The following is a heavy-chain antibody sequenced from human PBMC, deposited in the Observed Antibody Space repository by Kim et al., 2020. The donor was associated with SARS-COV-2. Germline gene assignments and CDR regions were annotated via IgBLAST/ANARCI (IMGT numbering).Heavy chain of an antibody. D-gene: IGHD3-22*01. CDR3: ASPTWLLPQRGDAFDI. J-gene: IGHJ3*02. Sequence: SVKGRFTISRDNSKNTLYLQMNSLRAEDTAVYYCASPTWLLPQRGDAFDIWGQGTMVTVSS. V-gene: IGHV3-66*01.